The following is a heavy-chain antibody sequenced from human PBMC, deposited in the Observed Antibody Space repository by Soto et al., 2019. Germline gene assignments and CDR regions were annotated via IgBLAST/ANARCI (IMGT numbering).Heavy chain of an antibody. D-gene: IGHD3-22*01. CDR3: SPMNYYDSSGYSQI. J-gene: IGHJ3*02. CDR1: GFSFSGYR. Sequence: GGSLRLSCAASGFSFSGYRMNWVRQAPGKGLEWVGRIRSKANSYATAYAASVKGRFTISRDDSKNTAYLQMNSLKTEDTAVYYCSPMNYYDSSGYSQIWGQGTMVTVSS. V-gene: IGHV3-73*01. CDR2: IRSKANSYAT.